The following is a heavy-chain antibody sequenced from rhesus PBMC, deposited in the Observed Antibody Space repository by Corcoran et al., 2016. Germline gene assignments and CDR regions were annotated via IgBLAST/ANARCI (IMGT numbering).Heavy chain of an antibody. CDR1: GLTFSSYW. CDR2: INSGGGRT. J-gene: IGHJ1*01. CDR3: AKDMRGGYFEF. V-gene: IGHV3S25*01. Sequence: EVQLVESGGGLAKPGGSLRLSCAASGLTFSSYWMNWVRPAPGKGLEWVAAINSGGGRTYYADSVKGRFTISRDNSKNTLSLQMNSLRAEDTAVYYCAKDMRGGYFEFWGQGALVTVSS.